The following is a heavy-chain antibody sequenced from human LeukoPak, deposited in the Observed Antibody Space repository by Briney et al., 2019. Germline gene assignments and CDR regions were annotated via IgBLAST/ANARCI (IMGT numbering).Heavy chain of an antibody. CDR1: GFTFSSYA. D-gene: IGHD3-10*01. CDR2: ISYDGSNK. CDR3: ARDQWVSYGSGSYGRSPGVFGY. Sequence: GRSLRLSCAASGFTFSSYAMHWVRQAPGKGLEWVAVISYDGSNKYYADSVKGRFTISRDNSKNTLYLQMNSLRAEDTAVYYCARDQWVSYGSGSYGRSPGVFGYCGQGTLVTVSS. J-gene: IGHJ4*02. V-gene: IGHV3-30*04.